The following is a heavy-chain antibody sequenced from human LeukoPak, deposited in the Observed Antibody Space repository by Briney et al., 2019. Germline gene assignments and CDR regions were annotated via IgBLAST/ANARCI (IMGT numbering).Heavy chain of an antibody. D-gene: IGHD1-26*01. Sequence: GASVKVSCKASGYTFTSYGISWVRQAPGQGLEWMGWISAYNGNTNYAQKFQGRVTMTRNTSISTAYMELSSLRSEDTAVYYCARAPGSGSYYDYYYYMDVWGKGTTVTISS. V-gene: IGHV1-18*01. CDR1: GYTFTSYG. CDR2: ISAYNGNT. CDR3: ARAPGSGSYYDYYYYMDV. J-gene: IGHJ6*03.